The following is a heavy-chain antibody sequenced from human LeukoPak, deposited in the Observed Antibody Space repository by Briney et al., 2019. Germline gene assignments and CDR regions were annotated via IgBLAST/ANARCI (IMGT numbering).Heavy chain of an antibody. CDR2: ISGSGDST. J-gene: IGHJ4*02. CDR3: AKAGAVVVVAAKYFDY. V-gene: IGHV3-23*01. D-gene: IGHD2-15*01. CDR1: AFTFRNHG. Sequence: GGILRLSCAASAFTFRNHGMNWVRQAPGKGLEWVSAISGSGDSTYYADSVKGRFTISRDNSKNTLYLQMNSLRAEDTAVYYCAKAGAVVVVAAKYFDYWGQGALVTVSS.